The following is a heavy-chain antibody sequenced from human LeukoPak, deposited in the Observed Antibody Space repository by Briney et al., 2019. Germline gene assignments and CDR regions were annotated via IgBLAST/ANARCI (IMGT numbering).Heavy chain of an antibody. CDR2: INHSGST. CDR1: GGSFSGYY. D-gene: IGHD2-15*01. V-gene: IGHV4-34*01. J-gene: IGHJ6*03. Sequence: SETLSLTCAVYGGSFSGYYWSWIRQPPGKGLEWIGEINHSGSTNYNPSLKSRVTISVDTSKSQFSLKLSSVTAADTAVYYCARDQVFQDLGHYYYYMDVWGKGTTVTVSS. CDR3: ARDQVFQDLGHYYYYMDV.